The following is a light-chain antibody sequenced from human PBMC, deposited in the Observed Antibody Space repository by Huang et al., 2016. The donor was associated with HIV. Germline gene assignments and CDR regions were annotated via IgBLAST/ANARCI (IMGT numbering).Light chain of an antibody. CDR2: GSS. CDR3: QQYSKWPPNT. Sequence: EIVLTQSPATLSLSPGERATLSCRASQSISSYLAWYQQRPGQAPRLLIYGSSTRATGVPGRFSGSGSGTEFALTISSLQSEDFAVYYCQQYSKWPPNTFGQGTKLESK. V-gene: IGKV3-15*01. J-gene: IGKJ2*01. CDR1: QSISSY.